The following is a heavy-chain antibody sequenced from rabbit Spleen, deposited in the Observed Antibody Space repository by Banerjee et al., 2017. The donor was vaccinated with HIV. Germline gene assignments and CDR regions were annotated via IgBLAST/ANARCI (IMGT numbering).Heavy chain of an antibody. D-gene: IGHD1-1*01. V-gene: IGHV1S40*01. CDR3: ARERPYTSISW. CDR2: IEVGSSDFT. J-gene: IGHJ3*01. CDR1: GFSFSSSYD. Sequence: QSLEESGGDLVKPGASLTLTCTASGFSFSSSYDMCWVRQAPGKGLEWIACIEVGSSDFTYFATWAEGRFTISKTSSTTVTLQMTSLTAADTATYFCARERPYTSISWWGQGTLVTVS.